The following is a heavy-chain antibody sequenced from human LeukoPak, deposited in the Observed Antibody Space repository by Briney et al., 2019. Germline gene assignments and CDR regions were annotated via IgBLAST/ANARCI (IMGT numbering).Heavy chain of an antibody. CDR1: GGSFSGYY. Sequence: SETLSLTCAVYGGSFSGYYWSWIRQPPGKGLEWIGEINHSGSTNYNPSLKSRVTISVDTSKNQFSLKLSSVTAADTAVYYCARGRPYDSSGDYWGQGTLVTVSS. CDR2: INHSGST. V-gene: IGHV4-34*01. D-gene: IGHD3-22*01. J-gene: IGHJ4*02. CDR3: ARGRPYDSSGDY.